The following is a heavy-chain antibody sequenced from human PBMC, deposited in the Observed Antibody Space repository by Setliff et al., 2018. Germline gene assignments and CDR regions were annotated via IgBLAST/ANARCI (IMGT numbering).Heavy chain of an antibody. V-gene: IGHV4-59*01. CDR3: ARGNMFDGSGRWFDY. CDR1: GDSMSGYY. Sequence: SETLSLTCGVSGDSMSGYYWNWIRQSPRKGLEWIGNIYYGGSAKYNPSLKSRVTISVDMSKNQFSLRLNSLTAADTAIYYCARGNMFDGSGRWFDYWGQGTLVTVSS. D-gene: IGHD3-10*01. J-gene: IGHJ4*02. CDR2: IYYGGSA.